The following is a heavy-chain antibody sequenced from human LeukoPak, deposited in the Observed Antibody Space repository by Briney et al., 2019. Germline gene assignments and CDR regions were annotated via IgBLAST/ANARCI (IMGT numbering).Heavy chain of an antibody. V-gene: IGHV3-9*03. CDR3: AKSRFSSVSSEDFDY. CDR1: GFTFTSYA. Sequence: PGGSLRLSCAGSGFTFTSYAMSWVRQAPGKGLEWVSGISWNSGSIGYADSVKGRFTISRDNAKNSLYLQMNSLRAEDMALYYCAKSRFSSVSSEDFDYWGQGTLVTVSS. J-gene: IGHJ4*02. D-gene: IGHD2-8*01. CDR2: ISWNSGSI.